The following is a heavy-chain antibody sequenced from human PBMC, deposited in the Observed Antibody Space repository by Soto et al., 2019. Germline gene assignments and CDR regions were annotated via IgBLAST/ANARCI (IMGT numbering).Heavy chain of an antibody. Sequence: QVQLQESGPGLVKPSQTLSLTCTVSGGSISSGGYYWSWIRQHPGKGLEGIGYIYYSGSTYYNPSLKSLVTLSVDTPKNQFSLTLSSVTAADTAVYYRASSSSGWYGVDYWGQGTLVTVSS. J-gene: IGHJ4*02. CDR2: IYYSGST. V-gene: IGHV4-31*01. D-gene: IGHD6-19*01. CDR1: GGSISSGGYY. CDR3: ASSSSGWYGVDY.